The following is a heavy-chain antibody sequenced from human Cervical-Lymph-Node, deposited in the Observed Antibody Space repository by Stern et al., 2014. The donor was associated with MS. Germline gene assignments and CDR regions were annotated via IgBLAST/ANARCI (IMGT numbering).Heavy chain of an antibody. D-gene: IGHD3-16*01. Sequence: EQLEESGPGLVKPSQTLSLTCTVSGASISTVGYYWSWIRQRPGKGLEWIGYISYIGSTYYNPSLKSRVSISVDTSKNQFSLNLSSVTAADTALYYCARSDRLWGSFDYWGQGTLVAVSS. V-gene: IGHV4-31*03. CDR2: ISYIGST. CDR1: GASISTVGYY. CDR3: ARSDRLWGSFDY. J-gene: IGHJ4*02.